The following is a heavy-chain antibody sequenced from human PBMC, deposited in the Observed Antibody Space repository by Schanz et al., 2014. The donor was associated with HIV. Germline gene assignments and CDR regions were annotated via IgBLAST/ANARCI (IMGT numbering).Heavy chain of an antibody. CDR3: ANTEYPYSSSSDYYYGMDV. D-gene: IGHD6-6*01. CDR2: ISSGSDYT. CDR1: GFTFDSQS. J-gene: IGHJ6*02. Sequence: VQLVESGGGVVQPGRSLRLSCAASGFTFDSQSMNWVRQAPGKGLEWVSSISSGSDYTYYAESLTGRFTISRDNAKNSLFLHMNSLRAQDTAVYYCANTEYPYSSSSDYYYGMDVWGQGTTVTVSS. V-gene: IGHV3-21*01.